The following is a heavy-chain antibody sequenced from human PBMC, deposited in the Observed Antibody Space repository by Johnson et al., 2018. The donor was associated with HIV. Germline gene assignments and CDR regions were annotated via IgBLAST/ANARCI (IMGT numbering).Heavy chain of an antibody. J-gene: IGHJ3*02. D-gene: IGHD6-13*01. CDR1: GFTFSSYG. V-gene: IGHV3-30*18. Sequence: QVQLVESGGGVVQPGRSLRLSCAVSGFTFSSYGMHWVRQAPGKGLEWVAVISYDGSNKYYADSVKGRFTISRDNSKNTLYLQMSSLRVEDTAVYYCAKYRQQLVRSAFDIWGQGTMVTVSS. CDR3: AKYRQQLVRSAFDI. CDR2: ISYDGSNK.